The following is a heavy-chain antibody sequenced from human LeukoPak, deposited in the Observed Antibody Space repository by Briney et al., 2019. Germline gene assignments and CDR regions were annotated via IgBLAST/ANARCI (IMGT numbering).Heavy chain of an antibody. D-gene: IGHD1-26*01. Sequence: GGSLRLSCAASGFTFSSQSMNWVRQAPGKGLEWVSTISDSSTYIYYAASVKGRFTISRDNAKNSVFLQMNSLRVEDTAIYYCATDGIVGAPSFDYWGQGALVTVSS. CDR2: ISDSSTYI. J-gene: IGHJ4*02. CDR3: ATDGIVGAPSFDY. V-gene: IGHV3-21*06. CDR1: GFTFSSQS.